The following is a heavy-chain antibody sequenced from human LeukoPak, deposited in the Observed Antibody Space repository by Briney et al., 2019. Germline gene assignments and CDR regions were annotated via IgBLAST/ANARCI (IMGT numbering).Heavy chain of an antibody. Sequence: GESLKISCRASGHSFTSYWIAWVRQMPGKGLEWVGIIYFGDSDTRYSPSFQGQVTISADKSISTAYLQWSSLKASDAAMYFCAKLVMRAAAGDYYMDVSGKGTTVTVSS. J-gene: IGHJ6*03. CDR2: IYFGDSDT. CDR3: AKLVMRAAAGDYYMDV. CDR1: GHSFTSYW. D-gene: IGHD6-25*01. V-gene: IGHV5-51*01.